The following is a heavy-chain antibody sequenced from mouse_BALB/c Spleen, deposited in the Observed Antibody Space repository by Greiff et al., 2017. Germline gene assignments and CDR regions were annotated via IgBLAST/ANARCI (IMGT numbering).Heavy chain of an antibody. CDR1: GYTFTDYN. CDR3: AREGTVVAPGFAY. Sequence: EVQLVESGPELVKPGASVKISCKASGYTFTDYNMHWVKQSHGKSLEWIGYIYPYNGGTGYNQKFKSKATLTVDNSSSTAYMELRSLTSEDSAVYYCAREGTVVAPGFAYWGQGTLVTVSA. D-gene: IGHD1-1*01. J-gene: IGHJ3*01. CDR2: IYPYNGGT. V-gene: IGHV1S29*02.